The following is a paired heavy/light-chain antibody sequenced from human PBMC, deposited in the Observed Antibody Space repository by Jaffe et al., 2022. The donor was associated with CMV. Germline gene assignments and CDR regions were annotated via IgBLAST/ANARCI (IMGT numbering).Heavy chain of an antibody. V-gene: IGHV4-34*01. Sequence: QVQLQQWGAGLLKPSETLSLTCAVYGGSFSGYYWSWIRQPPGKGLEWIGEINHSGSTNYNPSLKSRVTISVDTSKNQFSLKLSSVTAADTAVYYCARGRISLGIVVVVAATRGNWFDPWGQGTLVTVSS. J-gene: IGHJ5*02. CDR2: INHSGST. D-gene: IGHD2-15*01. CDR1: GGSFSGYY. CDR3: ARGRISLGIVVVVAATRGNWFDP.
Light chain of an antibody. CDR2: KAS. V-gene: IGKV1-5*03. J-gene: IGKJ5*01. CDR3: QQYNSYPIT. Sequence: DIQMTQSPSTLSASVGDRVTITCRASQSISSWLAWYQQKPGKAPKLLIYKASSLESGVPSRFSGSGSGTEFTLTISSLQPDDFATYYCQQYNSYPITFGQGTRLEIK. CDR1: QSISSW.